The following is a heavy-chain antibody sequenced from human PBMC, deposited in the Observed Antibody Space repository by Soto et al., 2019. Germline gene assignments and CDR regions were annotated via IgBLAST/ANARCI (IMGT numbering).Heavy chain of an antibody. Sequence: GGSLRLSCAASGFTFSSYSMTWVRQAPGKGLQWVSSITSNGDSTYYADSVKGRFTTSRDNSKNTLYLQMNSLRADDTAVFYCAKDSPSYTTSPFYFGSWGQGTLVTVS. J-gene: IGHJ4*02. CDR1: GFTFSSYS. D-gene: IGHD2-2*02. CDR2: ITSNGDST. CDR3: AKDSPSYTTSPFYFGS. V-gene: IGHV3-23*01.